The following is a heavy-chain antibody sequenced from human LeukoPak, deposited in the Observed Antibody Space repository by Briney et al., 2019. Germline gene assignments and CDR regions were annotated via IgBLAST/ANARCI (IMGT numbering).Heavy chain of an antibody. CDR1: GFTFSYYS. D-gene: IGHD3-10*01. J-gene: IGHJ3*02. V-gene: IGHV3-48*01. CDR3: YGRPSFDI. CDR2: ISSSSDTF. Sequence: GGSLRLSCVASGFTFSYYSMNWVRQPPGKGLEWVSYISSSSDTFKYADSVKGRFTISRDNAKNSLYLQMNSLTPEDTAVYYCYGRPSFDIWGRGTLVTVSS.